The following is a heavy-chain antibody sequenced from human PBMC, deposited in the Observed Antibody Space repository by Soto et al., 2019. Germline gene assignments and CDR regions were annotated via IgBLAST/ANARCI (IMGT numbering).Heavy chain of an antibody. CDR2: IWYDGSNK. J-gene: IGHJ6*02. D-gene: IGHD3-10*01. CDR1: GFTFSSYG. CDR3: ARGRVWFGELLNSHYYYGKDV. V-gene: IGHV3-33*01. Sequence: GGSLRLSCAASGFTFSSYGMHWVRQAPGKGLEWVAVIWYDGSNKYYADSVKGRFTISRDNSKNTLYLQMNSLRAEDTAVYYCARGRVWFGELLNSHYYYGKDVRGQGTTVTGSS.